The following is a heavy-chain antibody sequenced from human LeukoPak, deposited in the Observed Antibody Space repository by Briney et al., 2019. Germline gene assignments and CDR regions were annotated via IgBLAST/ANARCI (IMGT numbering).Heavy chain of an antibody. CDR3: ARVGIAAAGAAFDI. J-gene: IGHJ3*02. V-gene: IGHV3-21*01. D-gene: IGHD6-13*01. CDR1: GFTFSSYS. CDR2: ISSSSSYI. Sequence: PGGSLRLSCAASGFTFSSYSMNWVRQAPGKGLEWVSSISSSSSYIYYADPVKGRFTISRDNAKNSLYLQMNSLRAEDTAVYYCARVGIAAAGAAFDIWGQGTMVTVSS.